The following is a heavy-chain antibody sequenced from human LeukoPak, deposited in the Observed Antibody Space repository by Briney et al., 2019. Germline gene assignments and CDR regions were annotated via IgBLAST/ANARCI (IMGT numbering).Heavy chain of an antibody. CDR3: ARDGTWDCSSTSCYPRGYYYYMDV. J-gene: IGHJ6*03. CDR1: GYTFTGYY. D-gene: IGHD2-2*01. CDR2: INPNSGGT. V-gene: IGHV1-2*02. Sequence: ASVKVSCKASGYTFTGYYMHWVRQAPGQGLERMGWINPNSGGTNYAQKFQGRVTMTRDTSISTAYMELSRLRSDDTAVYYCARDGTWDCSSTSCYPRGYYYYMDVWGKGTTVTVSS.